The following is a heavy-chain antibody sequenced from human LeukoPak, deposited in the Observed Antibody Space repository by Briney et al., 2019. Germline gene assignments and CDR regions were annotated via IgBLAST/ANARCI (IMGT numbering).Heavy chain of an antibody. V-gene: IGHV3-66*01. CDR3: AREGGAGFSRHYFYGMDV. D-gene: IGHD3-10*01. CDR1: GFTFNNYW. J-gene: IGHJ6*02. Sequence: PGGSLRLSCAASGFTFNNYWMNWVRQAPGKGLEWVSVIYSAGSTYYADSVKGRFTISRDNSKNTLYLQMTSLRAEDTAVYYCAREGGAGFSRHYFYGMDVWGQGTTVTVSS. CDR2: IYSAGST.